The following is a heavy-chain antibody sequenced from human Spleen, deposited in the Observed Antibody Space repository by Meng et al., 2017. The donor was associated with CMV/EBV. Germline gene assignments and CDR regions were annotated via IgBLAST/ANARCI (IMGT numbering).Heavy chain of an antibody. J-gene: IGHJ3*02. CDR1: GFTFSSYW. CDR3: ARRKYDSGDYYHHAFDI. D-gene: IGHD3-22*01. Sequence: GESLKISCAASGFTFSSYWMHWVRQAPGKGLVWVSRINSDGSSTSYADSVKGRFTISRDNSKNTVYLQMNGLRAEDTAVYYCARRKYDSGDYYHHAFDIWGQGTLVTVSS. CDR2: INSDGSST. V-gene: IGHV3-74*01.